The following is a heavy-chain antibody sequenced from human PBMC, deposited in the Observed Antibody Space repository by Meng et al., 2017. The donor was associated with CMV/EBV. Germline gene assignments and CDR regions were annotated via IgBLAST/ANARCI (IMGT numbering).Heavy chain of an antibody. CDR2: INHSGST. Sequence: SETLSLTCAVYGGSFSGYYWSWTRQPPGKGLEWIGEINHSGSTNYNPSLKSRVTISVDTSKNQFSLKLSSVTAADTAVYYCARGLIAAAGTSRYDYYYYGMDVWGQGTTVTVSS. D-gene: IGHD6-13*01. J-gene: IGHJ6*02. CDR1: GGSFSGYY. CDR3: ARGLIAAAGTSRYDYYYYGMDV. V-gene: IGHV4-34*01.